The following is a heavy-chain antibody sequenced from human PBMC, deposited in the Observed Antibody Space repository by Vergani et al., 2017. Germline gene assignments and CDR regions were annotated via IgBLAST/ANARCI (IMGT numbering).Heavy chain of an antibody. CDR2: IKSTFDRGTT. CDR3: TTDPRYCGDGTGYWLRDHHYYGRDV. Sequence: EVQLVESGGGIVKPGGSLRLSCVASGFSFRNAWMNWVRRTPGKGLEWVGRIKSTFDRGTTDYAAAVKGRFTISRDYSKNTLFLQMNGLKTEDIGVYYCTTDPRYCGDGTGYWLRDHHYYGRDVWGQGTTVTVSS. V-gene: IGHV3-15*07. J-gene: IGHJ6*02. D-gene: IGHD2-15*01. CDR1: GFSFRNAW.